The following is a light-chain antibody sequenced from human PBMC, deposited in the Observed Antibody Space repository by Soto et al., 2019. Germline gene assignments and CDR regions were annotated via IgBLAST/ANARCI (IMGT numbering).Light chain of an antibody. V-gene: IGLV2-14*01. CDR3: SSYTSSSTDV. Sequence: QSVLTQPASVSGSPGQSITISCTGTSSDVGGYDYVSWYQHHPVKAPKLTIYEVSNRPSGVSNRFSGSKSGNTASLTISGLQAEDEAEYYCSSYTSSSTDVFGTGTKLTVL. CDR2: EVS. J-gene: IGLJ1*01. CDR1: SSDVGGYDY.